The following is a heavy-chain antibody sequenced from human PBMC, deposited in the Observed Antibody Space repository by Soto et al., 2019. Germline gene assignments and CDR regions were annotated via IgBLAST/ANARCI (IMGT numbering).Heavy chain of an antibody. CDR2: IYYSGST. D-gene: IGHD2-15*01. Sequence: SETLSLTCTVSGGSIISSTHYWGWIRQPPGKGLEWIGTIYYSGSTYYSPSLKSRVTISVDTSKNQFSLKLTSVTAADTAVYHCASQLGVVVVAAATRSGWFDPWGQGTLVTVSS. CDR1: GGSIISSTHY. J-gene: IGHJ5*02. CDR3: ASQLGVVVVAAATRSGWFDP. V-gene: IGHV4-39*01.